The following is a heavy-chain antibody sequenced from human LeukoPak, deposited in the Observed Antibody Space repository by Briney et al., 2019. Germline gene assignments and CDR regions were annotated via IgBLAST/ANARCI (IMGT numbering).Heavy chain of an antibody. V-gene: IGHV2-5*02. J-gene: IGHJ4*02. D-gene: IGHD4-23*01. Sequence: SGPTLVNPTQTLTLTCTFSGFSLSTNAVGVGWIRQPPGMPLELLAATYWDDDKRYSPSLKDRLTITKDHSKNQVVLTMTNMDPVDTATYYCAHSCGGGNSAYFDYWGQGTLVTVSS. CDR2: TYWDDDK. CDR1: GFSLSTNAVG. CDR3: AHSCGGGNSAYFDY.